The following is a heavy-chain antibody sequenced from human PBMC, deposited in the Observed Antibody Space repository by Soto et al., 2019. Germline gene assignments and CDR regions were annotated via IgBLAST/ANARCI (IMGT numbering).Heavy chain of an antibody. CDR1: GGTFSSYT. CDR3: AGGHYYGSGTLYYYYLDV. J-gene: IGHJ6*03. Sequence: QVQLVQSGAEVKKPGSSVKVSCKASGGTFSSYTISWVRQAPGQGLEWMGRIIPILGIANYAQKFQGRVTITADKSTSTAYMELSSLRSEDTAVYYCAGGHYYGSGTLYYYYLDVWGKGTTVTVSS. V-gene: IGHV1-69*02. CDR2: IIPILGIA. D-gene: IGHD3-10*01.